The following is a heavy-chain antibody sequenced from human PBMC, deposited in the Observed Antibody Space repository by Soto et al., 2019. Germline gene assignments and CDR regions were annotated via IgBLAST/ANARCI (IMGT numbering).Heavy chain of an antibody. CDR3: ARVRADCSGGSCYSSYFDY. D-gene: IGHD2-15*01. J-gene: IGHJ4*02. V-gene: IGHV4-34*09. CDR1: GGSFSGYY. CDR2: INHSGST. Sequence: SETLSLTCAVYGGSFSGYYWTWIRQPPGTGLEWIGEINHSGSTNYNPSLKSRVTISVDTSNNQFSLKLSSVTVADTAVYYCARVRADCSGGSCYSSYFDYWGQRTLVTVSS.